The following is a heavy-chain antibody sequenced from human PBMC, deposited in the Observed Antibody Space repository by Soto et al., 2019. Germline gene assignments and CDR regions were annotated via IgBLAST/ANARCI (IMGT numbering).Heavy chain of an antibody. CDR2: IHPSGGIT. D-gene: IGHD4-17*01. CDR3: ARGKWYGGPQPSNFDY. J-gene: IGHJ4*02. V-gene: IGHV1-46*01. Sequence: ASVKVSCKASGYTFTGYYMHWVRQAPGQGLEWMGIIHPSGGITSYAQKFQGRVTMTRDTSTSTVYMELSSLRSDDTAVYYCARGKWYGGPQPSNFDYWGQGTLVTVSS. CDR1: GYTFTGYY.